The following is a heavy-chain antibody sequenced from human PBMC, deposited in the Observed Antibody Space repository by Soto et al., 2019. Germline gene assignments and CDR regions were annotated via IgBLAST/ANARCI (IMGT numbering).Heavy chain of an antibody. CDR3: ARRGPGTYFDN. J-gene: IGHJ4*02. CDR2: ISGRGDST. D-gene: IGHD6-13*01. CDR1: GFTFSSYA. V-gene: IGHV3-23*01. Sequence: EVQLLDSGGGLVQPGGSLRLSCAASGFTFSSYAMNWVRQAPGKGLEWVSVISGRGDSTYYADSVKGRFTISSDNSKNTLYLQMNSLRAEGTAVYYCARRGPGTYFDNWGQGTLVTVSS.